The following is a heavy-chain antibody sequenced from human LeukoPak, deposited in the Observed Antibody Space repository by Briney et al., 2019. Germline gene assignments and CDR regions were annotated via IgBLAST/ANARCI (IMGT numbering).Heavy chain of an antibody. V-gene: IGHV4-61*01. CDR1: GYSISSGYY. CDR3: ARDYVDSGSYPETNWFDP. J-gene: IGHJ5*02. CDR2: IYYSGST. D-gene: IGHD1-26*01. Sequence: SETLSFTCTVSGYSISSGYYWGWIRQPPGKGLEWIGYIYYSGSTNYNPSLKSRVTISVDTSKNQFSLKLSSVTAADTAVYYCARDYVDSGSYPETNWFDPWGQGTLVTVSS.